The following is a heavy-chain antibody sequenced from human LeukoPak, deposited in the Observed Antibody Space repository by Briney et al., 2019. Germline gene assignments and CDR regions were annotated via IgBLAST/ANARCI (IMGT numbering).Heavy chain of an antibody. V-gene: IGHV3-9*01. CDR2: ISWNSGSI. D-gene: IGHD2-15*01. CDR1: GFTFDDYA. CDR3: AKDRTDCSGGSCYSLYYYYYMDV. Sequence: GRSLRLSCAASGFTFDDYAMHWVRHAPGKGLEWVSRISWNSGSIGYADSVKGRFTISRDNAKNSLYLQINSLRAEDTALYYCAKDRTDCSGGSCYSLYYYYYMDVWGKGTTVTVSS. J-gene: IGHJ6*03.